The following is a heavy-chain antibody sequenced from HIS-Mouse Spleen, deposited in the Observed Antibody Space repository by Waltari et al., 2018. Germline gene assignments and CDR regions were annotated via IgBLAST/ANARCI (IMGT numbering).Heavy chain of an antibody. J-gene: IGHJ4*02. CDR3: AKSRGGDCYDY. CDR2: ISGSGGST. V-gene: IGHV3-23*01. CDR1: AFPFSSYA. Sequence: EVQLLESGGGLVQPGGSLRLSCAASAFPFSSYAMSWVRQATGKGLEWVSAISGSGGSTYYADSVKGRFTISRDNSKNTLYLQMNRLRAEDTAVYYCAKSRGGDCYDYWGQGTLVTVSS. D-gene: IGHD2-21*01.